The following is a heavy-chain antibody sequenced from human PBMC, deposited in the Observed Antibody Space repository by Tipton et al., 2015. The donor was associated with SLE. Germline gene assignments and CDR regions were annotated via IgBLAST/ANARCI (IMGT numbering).Heavy chain of an antibody. CDR2: IYSGGST. D-gene: IGHD6-13*01. CDR3: ARDPYSSSWYYMDV. CDR1: GFTISSNF. J-gene: IGHJ6*03. V-gene: IGHV3-53*04. Sequence: SLRLSCAASGFTISSNFMSWVRQAPGKGLEWVSVIYSGGSTYYTDSVKGRFTISRHNSKNTLYLQMNSLRVKDTAVYYCARDPYSSSWYYMDVWGKGTTVTVSS.